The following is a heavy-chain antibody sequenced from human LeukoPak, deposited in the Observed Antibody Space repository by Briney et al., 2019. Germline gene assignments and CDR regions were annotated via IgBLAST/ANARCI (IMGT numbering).Heavy chain of an antibody. CDR3: AGHYDFWSGPFWFDP. D-gene: IGHD3-3*01. V-gene: IGHV4-38-2*01. J-gene: IGHJ5*02. Sequence: SETLSLTCAVSGYSISSGYYWGWIRQPQGKELEWIGSIYHSGSTYYNPSLKSRVTISVDTSKNQFSLKLSSVTAADTAVYYCAGHYDFWSGPFWFDPWGRGTLVTVSS. CDR2: IYHSGST. CDR1: GYSISSGYY.